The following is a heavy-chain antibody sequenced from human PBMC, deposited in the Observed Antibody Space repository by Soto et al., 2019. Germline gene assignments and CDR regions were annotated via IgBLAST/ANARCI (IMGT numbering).Heavy chain of an antibody. J-gene: IGHJ5*02. CDR2: ISSSSSYT. CDR3: ARTPGGYGGKPTDNWFDP. CDR1: GFTFSDYY. V-gene: IGHV3-11*06. D-gene: IGHD2-15*01. Sequence: PGGSLRLSCAASGFTFSDYYMSWIRQAPGKGLEWVSYISSSSSYTNYADSVKGRFTISRDNAKNSLYLQMNSLRAEDTAVYYCARTPGGYGGKPTDNWFDPWGQGTLVTVSS.